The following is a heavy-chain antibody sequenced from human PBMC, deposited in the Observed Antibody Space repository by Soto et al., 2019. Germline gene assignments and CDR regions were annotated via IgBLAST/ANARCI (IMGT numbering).Heavy chain of an antibody. CDR2: ISYSAKT. Sequence: ETLSLTCGVSGYSITSGFYWGWVRQSPGKGLEWIGSISYSAKTFYNPSLASRLSIAVDTSMNQFSLRLTSVTAADTALYYCTRGAGAPWVRFDSWGQGTLVTVSS. V-gene: IGHV4-38-2*01. D-gene: IGHD3-22*01. J-gene: IGHJ4*02. CDR1: GYSITSGFY. CDR3: TRGAGAPWVRFDS.